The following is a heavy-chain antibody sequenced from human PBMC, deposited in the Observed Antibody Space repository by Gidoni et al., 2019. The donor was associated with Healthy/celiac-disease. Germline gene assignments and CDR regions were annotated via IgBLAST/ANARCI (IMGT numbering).Heavy chain of an antibody. J-gene: IGHJ5*02. D-gene: IGHD6-13*01. CDR3: ARLDEAAAAYNWFDP. CDR1: GGSVGGYY. Sequence: QVQLQQWGAGLLKPSETLSLTCAVYGGSVGGYYWSWIRQPPGKGLEWIGEINHSGSTNYNPALKSRVTISVDTSKYQFSLKLSSVTAADTAVYYCARLDEAAAAYNWFDPWGQGTLVTVSS. V-gene: IGHV4-34*01. CDR2: INHSGST.